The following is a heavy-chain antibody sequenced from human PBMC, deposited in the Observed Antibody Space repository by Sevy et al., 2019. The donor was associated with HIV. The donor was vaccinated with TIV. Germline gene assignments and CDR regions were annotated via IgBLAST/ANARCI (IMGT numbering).Heavy chain of an antibody. CDR2: ISSSGSTI. Sequence: GGSLRLSCAASGFTFSDYYMSWIRQAPGKGLEWVSYISSSGSTIYYADSVKGRFTISRDNAKNSLYLQMSSLRAEDTAVYYCARDRNELGYCSSTSCYTAFDIWGQGTMVTVSS. CDR1: GFTFSDYY. V-gene: IGHV3-11*01. CDR3: ARDRNELGYCSSTSCYTAFDI. J-gene: IGHJ3*02. D-gene: IGHD2-2*02.